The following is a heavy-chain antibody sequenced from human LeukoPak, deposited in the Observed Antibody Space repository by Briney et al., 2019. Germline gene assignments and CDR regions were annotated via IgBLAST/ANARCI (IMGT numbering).Heavy chain of an antibody. D-gene: IGHD1-1*01. V-gene: IGHV6-1*01. CDR2: TYYRSKWYN. J-gene: IGHJ3*02. Sequence: SQTLSLTCAISGDSVSSNSAAWNWIRQSPSRGLEWLGRTYYRSKWYNDYAVSVKSRITINPDTSKNQFSLQLNSVTPEDMAVYYCARDQIRKVGAERSNWNDLLDAFDIWGQGTMVTVSS. CDR3: ARDQIRKVGAERSNWNDLLDAFDI. CDR1: GDSVSSNSAA.